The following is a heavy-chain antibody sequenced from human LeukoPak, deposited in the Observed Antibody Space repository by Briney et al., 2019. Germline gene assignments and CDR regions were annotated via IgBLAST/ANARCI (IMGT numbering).Heavy chain of an antibody. D-gene: IGHD1-1*01. CDR2: IYTSGST. V-gene: IGHV4-4*07. CDR3: ARMDDPSGYYYYMDV. CDR1: GGSISSYY. Sequence: PSETLSLTCTVSGGSISSYYWSWIRQPAGKGLEWIGRIYTSGSTNYNPSLKSRVTMSVDTSKNQFSLKLSSVTAADTAVYYCARMDDPSGYYYYMDVWGKGTTVTVSS. J-gene: IGHJ6*03.